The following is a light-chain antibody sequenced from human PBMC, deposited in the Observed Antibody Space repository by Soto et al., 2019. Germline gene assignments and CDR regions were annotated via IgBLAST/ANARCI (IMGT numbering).Light chain of an antibody. V-gene: IGLV1-40*01. CDR1: SSNIGAGYD. CDR2: GNS. CDR3: QSDDSNLSGSGV. J-gene: IGLJ1*01. Sequence: QSVLTQPPSVSGAPGQRVTISCTGSSSNIGAGYDVHWYQQLPGTAPKLLIYGNSNRPSGVPDRFSGSKSGTAASLAITGLQAEDEADYYCQSDDSNLSGSGVFGTGTKLTVL.